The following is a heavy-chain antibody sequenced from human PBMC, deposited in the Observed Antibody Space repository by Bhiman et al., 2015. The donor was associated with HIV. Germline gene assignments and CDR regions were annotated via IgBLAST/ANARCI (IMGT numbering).Heavy chain of an antibody. CDR2: ISSSGTSI. V-gene: IGHV3-48*03. CDR1: GFIFSTYE. CDR3: ARGYTYGQGRLGFDY. Sequence: EVQLVESGGNLVQPGRSLRLSCAASGFIFSTYEMNWVRQAPGKGLEWVSYISSSGTSIYYADSVKGRFTISRDNAKNSLYLQMNSLRAEDTAVYYCARGYTYGQGRLGFDYWGQGTLVTVSS. D-gene: IGHD5-18*01. J-gene: IGHJ4*02.